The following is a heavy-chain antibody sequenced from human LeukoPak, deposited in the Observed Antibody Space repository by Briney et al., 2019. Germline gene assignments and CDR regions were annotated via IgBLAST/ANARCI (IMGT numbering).Heavy chain of an antibody. CDR3: AREESGRGNYYSDY. D-gene: IGHD1-7*01. V-gene: IGHV3-7*01. CDR2: IKQDGSEK. J-gene: IGHJ4*02. Sequence: GGSLRLSCAASRFTFSSYWMSWVRQARGKGLEWVANIKQDGSEKYYVDSVKGRFTISRDNAKNSLYPQMNSLRAEDTAVYYCAREESGRGNYYSDYWGQGTLVTVSS. CDR1: RFTFSSYW.